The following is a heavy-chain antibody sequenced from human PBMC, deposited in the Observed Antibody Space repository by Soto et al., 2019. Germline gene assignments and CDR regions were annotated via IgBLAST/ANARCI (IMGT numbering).Heavy chain of an antibody. CDR2: ILLSLGTP. Sequence: QVLLVKSGVEMKHPGSSVSVSCRASGNSFTTSAFTGWRQAPGQAPKWLGGILLSLGTPHYSQRFQGRLTITADESSSTVYMELGSLRLDDTAVYYCGRYCTNTKCRGGYYLDLWGQGTLLTVSS. D-gene: IGHD2-8*01. V-gene: IGHV1-69*01. J-gene: IGHJ5*02. CDR3: GRYCTNTKCRGGYYLDL. CDR1: GNSFTTSA.